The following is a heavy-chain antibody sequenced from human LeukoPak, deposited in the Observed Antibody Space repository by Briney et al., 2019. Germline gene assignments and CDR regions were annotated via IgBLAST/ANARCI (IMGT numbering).Heavy chain of an antibody. D-gene: IGHD6-25*01. CDR3: GLSGNYYYYYMDV. V-gene: IGHV1-69*13. CDR1: GGTFRTFA. J-gene: IGHJ6*03. CDR2: IIPIFGIP. Sequence: SVKVSCTASGGTFRTFAISWVRQAPGQGLEWMGGIIPIFGIPDSAQKFQGRLTITADESTTTAYMELSSLRSDDTAIYYCGLSGNYYYYYMDVWGKGTTVTICS.